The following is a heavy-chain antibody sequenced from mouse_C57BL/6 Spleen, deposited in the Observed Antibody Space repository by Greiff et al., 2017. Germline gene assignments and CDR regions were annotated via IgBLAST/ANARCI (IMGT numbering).Heavy chain of an antibody. J-gene: IGHJ4*01. CDR3: AREVTAQGTFYAIEG. D-gene: IGHD3-2*02. V-gene: IGHV1-59*01. CDR2: IDPSDSYT. CDR1: GYTFTSYW. Sequence: QVQLQQPGAELVRPGTSVKLSCKASGYTFTSYWMHWVKQRPGQGLEWIGVIDPSDSYTNYNQKFKGKATLTVDTSSNPAYLHLSHLTSEDSAVYDCAREVTAQGTFYAIEGGGKALSVTV.